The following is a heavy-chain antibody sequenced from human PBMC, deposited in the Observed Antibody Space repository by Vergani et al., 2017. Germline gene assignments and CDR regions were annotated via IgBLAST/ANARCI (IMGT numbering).Heavy chain of an antibody. Sequence: QVQLQESGPGLVRPSETLSLPCTVSGGPPSGYYWNWIRQTPGEGLEWIGYVEDSGYFNYNPSLKTRVSMSSDTSNNQFSLMLSAVTVADTAVYYCARSIVSRNPPDYFDNWGQGTLVTVSS. CDR1: GGPPSGYY. J-gene: IGHJ4*02. V-gene: IGHV4-59*01. CDR2: VEDSGYF. D-gene: IGHD1-14*01. CDR3: ARSIVSRNPPDYFDN.